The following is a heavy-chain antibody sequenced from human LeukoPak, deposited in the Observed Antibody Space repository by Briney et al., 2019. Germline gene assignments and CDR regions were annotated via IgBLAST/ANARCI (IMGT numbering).Heavy chain of an antibody. V-gene: IGHV3-23*01. D-gene: IGHD6-19*01. CDR1: GVTFSSYT. Sequence: GGPLRLSCVVSGVTFSSYTMNWVRQAPGKGLEWVSTIRGSGDTTYYPDSLKGRFTVSRDNSKDTLYLQINSLRAEDTAVYYCVRSRGDSIGWSYYFEYWGQGTLVTVSS. CDR2: IRGSGDTT. J-gene: IGHJ4*02. CDR3: VRSRGDSIGWSYYFEY.